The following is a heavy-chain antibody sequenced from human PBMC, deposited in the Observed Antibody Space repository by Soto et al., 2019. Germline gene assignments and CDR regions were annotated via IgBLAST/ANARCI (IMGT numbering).Heavy chain of an antibody. CDR2: ISGSGFKK. V-gene: IGHV3-23*01. D-gene: IGHD1-26*01. J-gene: IGHJ5*02. CDR3: AKNQGVELVPLATVDWFDP. Sequence: AGSLRLSCAASGFIFENFGMSWVRQAPGKGLERISSISGSGFKKYYADSVKGRFTISRDNSKSTVYLELNNLSAEDTAVYHCAKNQGVELVPLATVDWFDPWGQGSVVTVS. CDR1: GFIFENFG.